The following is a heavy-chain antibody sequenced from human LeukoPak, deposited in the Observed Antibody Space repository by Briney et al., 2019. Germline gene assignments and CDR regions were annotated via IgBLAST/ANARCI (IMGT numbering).Heavy chain of an antibody. V-gene: IGHV1-8*01. CDR1: GYTFTSYD. CDR2: MNPNSGNT. Sequence: ASVKVSCKASGYTFTSYDINWVRQATGQGLEWMGWMNPNSGNTGYAQKFQGRVTMTRNTSISTAYVELSSLRSEDTAVYYCARAVGDSSSWVYYFDYWGQGTLVTVSS. J-gene: IGHJ4*02. CDR3: ARAVGDSSSWVYYFDY. D-gene: IGHD6-13*01.